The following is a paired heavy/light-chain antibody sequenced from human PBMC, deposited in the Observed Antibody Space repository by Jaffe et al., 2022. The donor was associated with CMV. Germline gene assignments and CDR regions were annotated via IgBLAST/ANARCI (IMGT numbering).Light chain of an antibody. V-gene: IGKV1-NL1*01. CDR3: QQYYSTLWT. CDR1: QGISNS. CDR2: AAS. Sequence: DIQMTQSPSSLSASVGDRVTITCRASQGISNSLAWYQQKPGKAPKLLLYAASRLESGVPSRFSGSGSGTDYTLTISSLQPEDFATYYCQQYYSTLWTFGQGTKVEIK. J-gene: IGKJ1*01.
Heavy chain of an antibody. CDR1: GGSISSYY. CDR2: IYYSGST. V-gene: IGHV4-59*01. Sequence: QVQLQESGPGLVKPSETLSLTCTVSGGSISSYYWSWIRQPPGKGLEWIGYIYYSGSTNYNPSLKSRVTISVDTSKNQFSLKLSSVTAADTAVYYCARVTYCSSTSCYLGDYYYYYMDVWGKGTTVTVSS. J-gene: IGHJ6*03. D-gene: IGHD2-2*01. CDR3: ARVTYCSSTSCYLGDYYYYYMDV.